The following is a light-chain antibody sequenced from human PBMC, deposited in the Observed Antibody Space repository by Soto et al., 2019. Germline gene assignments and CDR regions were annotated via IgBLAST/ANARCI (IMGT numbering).Light chain of an antibody. V-gene: IGLV4-60*03. CDR3: ATWDSNTHEGYV. CDR1: SGHSSYI. Sequence: QPVLTQSSSASASLGSSVKLTCTLSSGHSSYIIAWHQQQPGKAPRYLMKLEGSGSYNKGSGVPDRFSGSSSGADRYLTISNLQSEDEADYYCATWDSNTHEGYVFGTGTQLTVL. CDR2: LEGSGSY. J-gene: IGLJ1*01.